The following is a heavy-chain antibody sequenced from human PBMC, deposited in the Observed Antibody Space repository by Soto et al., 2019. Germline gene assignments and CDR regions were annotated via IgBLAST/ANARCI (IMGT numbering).Heavy chain of an antibody. D-gene: IGHD6-13*01. CDR1: GLTFSSYA. Sequence: GGSLRLSCAGSGLTFSSYAMSWVRQAPGKGLEWVSIISGSGASTYYADSVKGRFTVSRDNSKNTLYVQMNSLRAEDTAVYYCARIEYASSWYYYGMDVWGQGTTVTVSS. V-gene: IGHV3-23*01. CDR2: ISGSGAST. CDR3: ARIEYASSWYYYGMDV. J-gene: IGHJ6*02.